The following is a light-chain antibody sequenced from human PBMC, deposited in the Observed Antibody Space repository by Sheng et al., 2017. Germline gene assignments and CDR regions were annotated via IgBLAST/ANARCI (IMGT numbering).Light chain of an antibody. V-gene: IGLV2-14*01. CDR1: SSDVGGYKY. CDR3: SSYTSSGTLV. CDR2: EVN. J-gene: IGLJ2*01. Sequence: QSALTQPASVSGSPGQSITISCTGASSDVGGYKYVSWYQQHPGTAPKLMIYEVNNRPSGVSNRFSGSKSGNTASLTISGLQAEDDADYYCSSYTSSGTLVFGGGTKVIVL.